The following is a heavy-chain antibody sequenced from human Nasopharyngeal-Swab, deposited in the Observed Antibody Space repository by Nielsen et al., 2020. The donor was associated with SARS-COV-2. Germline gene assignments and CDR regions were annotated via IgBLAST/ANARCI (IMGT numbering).Heavy chain of an antibody. J-gene: IGHJ2*01. CDR3: ARGQESYSSSWLNWYFDL. Sequence: ASVKVSCKASGYTFTSSDINWVRQATGQRLEWMGWMNPNSGNAGYAQKFQGRVTITADESTSTAYMELSSLRSEDTAVYYCARGQESYSSSWLNWYFDLWGRGTLVTVSS. V-gene: IGHV1-8*01. CDR2: MNPNSGNA. D-gene: IGHD6-13*01. CDR1: GYTFTSSD.